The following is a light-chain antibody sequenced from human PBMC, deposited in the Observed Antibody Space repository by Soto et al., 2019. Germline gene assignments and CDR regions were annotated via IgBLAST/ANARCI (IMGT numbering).Light chain of an antibody. V-gene: IGLV1-44*01. CDR2: SNY. J-gene: IGLJ3*02. CDR3: AAWDDSLKGVV. CDR1: SSNLGSNT. Sequence: QSVLTQPPSASGTPGQRVTISCSGSSSNLGSNTVNWYQQLPGTAPKLLMYSNYQRPLGVPDRFSGSKSGTSASLAIGGLQSWDEAVYYCAAWDDSLKGVVFGGGTKLTVL.